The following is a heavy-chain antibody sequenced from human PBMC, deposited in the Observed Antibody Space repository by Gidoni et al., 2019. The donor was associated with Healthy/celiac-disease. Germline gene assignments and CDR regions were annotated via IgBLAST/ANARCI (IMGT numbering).Heavy chain of an antibody. CDR2: ISSSSSTI. CDR3: ARGPLGCGGDCSDGYFDY. D-gene: IGHD2-21*02. J-gene: IGHJ4*02. V-gene: IGHV3-48*01. Sequence: EVQLVESGGGLVQPGRSLRLSCAASCFTFSSYSMNWVRQAPGKGLEWVSYISSSSSTIYYADSVKGRFTIARDNAKNSLYLQMNSLRAEDTAVYYCARGPLGCGGDCSDGYFDYWGQGTLVTVSS. CDR1: CFTFSSYS.